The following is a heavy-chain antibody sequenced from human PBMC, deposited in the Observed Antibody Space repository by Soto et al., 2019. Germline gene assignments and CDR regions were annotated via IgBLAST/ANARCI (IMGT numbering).Heavy chain of an antibody. CDR2: INSDGSST. J-gene: IGHJ5*02. V-gene: IGHV3-74*01. CDR1: AFTFSSYW. Sequence: EVQLVESGGDLVQPGGSLRLSCAASAFTFSSYWMHWVRQAPGKGLVWVSRINSDGSSTNYADSVKGRFTISRDNAKNKLYLQMNSLRAEDTAVYYCARAPYPWTSGWNWFDPWGQGTLVTVSS. CDR3: ARAPYPWTSGWNWFDP. D-gene: IGHD6-19*01.